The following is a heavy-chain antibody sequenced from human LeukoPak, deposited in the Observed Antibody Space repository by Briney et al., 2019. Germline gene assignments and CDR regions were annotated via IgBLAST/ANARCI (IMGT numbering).Heavy chain of an antibody. CDR2: ISESGTGT. V-gene: IGHV3-23*01. J-gene: IGHJ4*02. CDR1: GVTFSRYA. D-gene: IGHD1-26*01. CDR3: AKARVGATGVLDY. Sequence: GGSLRLSCAASGVTFSRYAMSWVRQAPGKGLEWVSAISESGTGTYYADSVKGRFTISRDNSKNTLYLQMNSLRAEDTAVYYCAKARVGATGVLDYWGQGTLVTVSS.